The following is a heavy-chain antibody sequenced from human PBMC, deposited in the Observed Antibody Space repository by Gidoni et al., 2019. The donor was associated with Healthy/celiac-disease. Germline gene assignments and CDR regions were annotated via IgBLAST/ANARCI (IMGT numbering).Heavy chain of an antibody. V-gene: IGHV3-48*03. CDR1: GFNFSSYE. Sequence: EVQLVESGGGLVQPGGSLRLSCAASGFNFSSYEMNWVRQAPGKGLEWVSYISSSGSTIYYADSVKGRFTISRDNAKNSLYLQMNSLRAEDTAVYYCARGLRYFDWLSNFDYWGQGTLVTVSS. CDR2: ISSSGSTI. D-gene: IGHD3-9*01. J-gene: IGHJ4*02. CDR3: ARGLRYFDWLSNFDY.